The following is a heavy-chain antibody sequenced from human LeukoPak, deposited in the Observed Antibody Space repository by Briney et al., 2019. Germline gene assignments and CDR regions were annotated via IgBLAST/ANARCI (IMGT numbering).Heavy chain of an antibody. CDR1: GFTFSSYA. CDR3: ARGFAAAAGASSFDY. V-gene: IGHV3-23*01. CDR2: ISGSGGST. D-gene: IGHD6-13*01. J-gene: IGHJ4*02. Sequence: GGSLRLSCAASGFTFSSYAMSWVRQAPGKGLEWVSAISGSGGSTYYADSVKGRFTISRDNSKNTLYLQMNSLRSEDTAVYYCARGFAAAAGASSFDYWGQGTLVTVSS.